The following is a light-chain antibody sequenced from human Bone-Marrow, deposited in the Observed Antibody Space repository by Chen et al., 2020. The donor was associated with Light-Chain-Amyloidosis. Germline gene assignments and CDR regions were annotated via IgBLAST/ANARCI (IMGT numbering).Light chain of an antibody. CDR1: ESISFY. Sequence: EIVLTQSPATVSLSPGDTATLSCRDSESISFYSTWYQQKPGQAPRLLIYDASHRATGIPARCSGSGSGTDFTLTITNLEPDEFAVYYCQQRSSWPTFGQGTRLEI. V-gene: IGKV3-11*01. CDR2: DAS. J-gene: IGKJ5*01. CDR3: QQRSSWPT.